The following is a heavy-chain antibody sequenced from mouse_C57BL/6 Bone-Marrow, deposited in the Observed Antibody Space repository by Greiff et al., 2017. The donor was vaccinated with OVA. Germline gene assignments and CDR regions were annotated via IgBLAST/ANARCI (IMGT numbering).Heavy chain of an antibody. D-gene: IGHD1-1*02. Sequence: EVKLQESGPVLVKSGASVKMSCKASGYTFTDYYMNWVKQSHGKSLEWIGVINPYNGGTSYNQKFKGKATLTVDKSSSTAYMELNSLTSEDSAVYYCARETLWAWFAYWGQGTLVTVSA. V-gene: IGHV1-19*01. CDR3: ARETLWAWFAY. CDR1: GYTFTDYY. J-gene: IGHJ3*01. CDR2: INPYNGGT.